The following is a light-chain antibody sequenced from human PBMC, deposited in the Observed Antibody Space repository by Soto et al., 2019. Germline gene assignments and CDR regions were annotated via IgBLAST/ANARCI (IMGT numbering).Light chain of an antibody. CDR1: QSVSSSY. V-gene: IGKV3-20*01. CDR3: LQDGSAPYT. CDR2: GAS. Sequence: EIVLTQSPGTLSLSPGERATLSCRASQSVSSSYLAWYQQKPGQAPRPLIYGASSRATGITDRFSGSGSGTDFTLTISRLEHEDLAVYYCLQDGSAPYTFGQGTKLEIK. J-gene: IGKJ2*01.